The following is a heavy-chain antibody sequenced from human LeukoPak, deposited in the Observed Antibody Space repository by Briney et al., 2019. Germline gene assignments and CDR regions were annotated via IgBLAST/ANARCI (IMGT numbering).Heavy chain of an antibody. CDR3: AKDILSSSWGFDL. V-gene: IGHV3-9*01. CDR1: GFAFDEHG. Sequence: GGSLRLSCTASGFAFDEHGMSWVRQVPGKGLEWVSGISWNSGSIGYADSVKGRFTISRDNAKNSLYLQMNSLRAEDTALYYCAKDILSSSWGFDLWGRGTLVTVSS. D-gene: IGHD6-13*01. CDR2: ISWNSGSI. J-gene: IGHJ2*01.